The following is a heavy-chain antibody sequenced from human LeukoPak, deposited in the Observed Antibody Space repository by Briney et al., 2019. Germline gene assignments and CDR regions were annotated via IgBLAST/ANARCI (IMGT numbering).Heavy chain of an antibody. CDR3: ARDPGGRSGWFDP. Sequence: PSETLSLTCTVSGGSISSYYWSWIRQPPGKGLEWIGYIYYSGSTNYNPSLKSRVTISVDTSKNQFSLKLSSVTAADTAVYYCARDPGGRSGWFDPWGQGTLVTVSS. V-gene: IGHV4-59*01. CDR1: GGSISSYY. D-gene: IGHD1-26*01. J-gene: IGHJ5*02. CDR2: IYYSGST.